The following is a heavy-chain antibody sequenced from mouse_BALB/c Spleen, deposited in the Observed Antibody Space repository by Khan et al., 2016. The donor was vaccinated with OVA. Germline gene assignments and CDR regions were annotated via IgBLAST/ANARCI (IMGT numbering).Heavy chain of an antibody. CDR1: GYSITTNYA. CDR2: ISYSGST. D-gene: IGHD1-1*01. CDR3: ARKNSYGYAVDY. Sequence: EVQLQESGPGLVKPSQSLSLTCTVTGYSITTNYAWDWIRQFPENKLEWMGYISYSGSTSYNPSLKSRISITRDTSKNQFILQLNSVTTEDTATYYCARKNSYGYAVDYWGQGTSVPFSS. V-gene: IGHV3-2*02. J-gene: IGHJ4*01.